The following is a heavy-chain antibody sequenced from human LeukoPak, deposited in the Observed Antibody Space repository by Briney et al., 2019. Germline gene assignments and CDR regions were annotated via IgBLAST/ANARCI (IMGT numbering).Heavy chain of an antibody. J-gene: IGHJ4*02. D-gene: IGHD2-15*01. CDR1: GFTFNNYA. Sequence: GGSLRLSCAASGFTFNNYAMSWVRQAPGKGLEWVSAISGSGGSTYYADSVKGRFTISRDNPKNTLYLQMNSLRAEDTAVYYCANAAYCSGGRCYSVGPFDHWGQGTLVTVSP. CDR3: ANAAYCSGGRCYSVGPFDH. V-gene: IGHV3-23*01. CDR2: ISGSGGST.